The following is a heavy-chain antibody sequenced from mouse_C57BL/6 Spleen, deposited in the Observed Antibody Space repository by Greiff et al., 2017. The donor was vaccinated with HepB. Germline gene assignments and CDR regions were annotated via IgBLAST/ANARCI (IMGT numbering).Heavy chain of an antibody. CDR2: INPNNGGT. CDR1: GYTFTDYN. J-gene: IGHJ3*01. CDR3: ARSRYYYGSSSAWFAY. D-gene: IGHD1-1*01. Sequence: VHVKQSGPELVKPGASVKMSCKASGYTFTDYNMHWVKQSHGKSLEWIGYINPNNGGTSYNQKFKGKATLTVNKSSSTAYMELRSLTSEDSAVYYCARSRYYYGSSSAWFAYWGQGTLVTVSA. V-gene: IGHV1-22*01.